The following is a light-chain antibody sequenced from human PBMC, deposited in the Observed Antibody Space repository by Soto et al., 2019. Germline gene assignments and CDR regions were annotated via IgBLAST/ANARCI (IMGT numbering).Light chain of an antibody. V-gene: IGKV1-5*01. CDR3: HQYDTFWP. J-gene: IGKJ1*01. Sequence: ESQMSKSPCTRSASVGDRVTITCRASQNINMWLAWYQQKPGKAPKLLIYDASSLQSGVPSRFGGSGSGTDFTLTITSLLPDDSATYYCHQYDTFWPFGQRT. CDR2: DAS. CDR1: QNINMW.